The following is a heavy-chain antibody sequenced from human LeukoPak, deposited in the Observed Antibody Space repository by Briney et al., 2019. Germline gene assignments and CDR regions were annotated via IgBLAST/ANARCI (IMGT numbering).Heavy chain of an antibody. V-gene: IGHV3-23*01. Sequence: GGSLRLSCAASGFSFSDYFMTWVRQAPGKGPEWVSVISASDGTTFYGDSVKGRFTISRDNFKSTLYLQMNSLRPDDTAVYYCAKQRVRGISGALDSWGQGTLVTVSS. CDR1: GFSFSDYF. J-gene: IGHJ4*02. D-gene: IGHD3-10*01. CDR3: AKQRVRGISGALDS. CDR2: ISASDGTT.